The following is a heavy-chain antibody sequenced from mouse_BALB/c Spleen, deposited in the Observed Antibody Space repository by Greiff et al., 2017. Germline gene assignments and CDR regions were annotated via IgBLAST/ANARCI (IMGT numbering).Heavy chain of an antibody. CDR1: GYSITSDYA. J-gene: IGHJ4*01. CDR3: ARYASYAMDY. D-gene: IGHD6-1*01. CDR2: ISYSGST. V-gene: IGHV3-2*02. Sequence: EVKLKESGPGLVKPSQSLSLTCTVTGYSITSDYAWNWIRQFPGNKLEWMGYISYSGSTSYNPSLKSRISITRDTSKNQFFLQLNSVTTEDTATYYCARYASYAMDYWGQGTSVTVSS.